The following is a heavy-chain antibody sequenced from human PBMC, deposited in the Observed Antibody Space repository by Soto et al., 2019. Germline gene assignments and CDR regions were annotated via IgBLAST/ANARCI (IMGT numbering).Heavy chain of an antibody. V-gene: IGHV4-4*02. Sequence: QVQLQESGPGLVKPSGTLSLTCAVSSGSISSSNWWSWVRQPPGKGLEWIGEIYHSGSTNYNPSLKSRVTISVDKSKNQFSLKLNSVTAADTAVYYCARSGPYDYIWGTYRSHLYYFDYWGQGTLVTVSS. D-gene: IGHD3-16*02. J-gene: IGHJ4*02. CDR3: ARSGPYDYIWGTYRSHLYYFDY. CDR1: SGSISSSNW. CDR2: IYHSGST.